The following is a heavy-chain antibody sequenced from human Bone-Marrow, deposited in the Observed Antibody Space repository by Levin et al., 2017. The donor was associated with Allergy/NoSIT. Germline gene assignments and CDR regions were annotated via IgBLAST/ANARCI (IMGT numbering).Heavy chain of an antibody. Sequence: KISCKASGYTFTSYGITWVRQAPGQGLEWMGWISTYTGDTDYTRKFQGRVTMTTDTSTSTAYMELRSLTSDDTAVYYCARYPSGPDWNFDYWGQGTLVTVSS. D-gene: IGHD1-1*01. CDR2: ISTYTGDT. V-gene: IGHV1-18*01. CDR3: ARYPSGPDWNFDY. CDR1: GYTFTSYG. J-gene: IGHJ4*02.